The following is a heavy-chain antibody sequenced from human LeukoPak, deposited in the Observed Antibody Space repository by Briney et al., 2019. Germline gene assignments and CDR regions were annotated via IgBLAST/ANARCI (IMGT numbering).Heavy chain of an antibody. CDR1: GGSINSSGYY. CDR2: FYYTGST. D-gene: IGHD5-12*01. J-gene: IGHJ3*02. V-gene: IGHV4-39*01. CDR3: ARHSRSGYGDYESAFDI. Sequence: PSETLSLTCIVSGGSINSSGYYRDRIRQPPGKGLEWIGNFYYTGSTYYNPSLKSRITISVDTSKNQFSLKLRSVTAADTAVYYCARHSRSGYGDYESAFDIWGQGTMVTVSS.